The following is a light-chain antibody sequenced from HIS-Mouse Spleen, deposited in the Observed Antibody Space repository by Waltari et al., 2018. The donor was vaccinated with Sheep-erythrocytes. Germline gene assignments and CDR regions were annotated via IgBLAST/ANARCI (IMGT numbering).Light chain of an antibody. CDR3: CSYAGSYNHV. CDR2: DVS. V-gene: IGLV2-11*01. J-gene: IGLJ1*01. Sequence: QSALTQPRPVSGSPGQSVTIPCTGTSSDVGGYNYVSSYQQHPGKAPKLMIYDVSKRPSGVPDRFSGSKSGNTASLTISGLQAEDEADYYCCSYAGSYNHVFATGTKVTVL. CDR1: SSDVGGYNY.